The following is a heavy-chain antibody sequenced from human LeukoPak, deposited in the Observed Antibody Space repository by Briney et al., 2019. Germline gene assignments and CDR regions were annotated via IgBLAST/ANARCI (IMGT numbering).Heavy chain of an antibody. D-gene: IGHD3-22*01. CDR2: INHSGRT. CDR3: ARDGSYYYDSSGYGNSYYFDY. V-gene: IGHV4-34*01. CDR1: GGSFSGYY. J-gene: IGHJ4*02. Sequence: SETLSLTCAVYGGSFSGYYWTWIRQPPGKGLEWIGEINHSGRTNYNPSLKSRVTISVDTSKNQFSLKLSSVTAADTAVYYCARDGSYYYDSSGYGNSYYFDYWGQGTLVTVSS.